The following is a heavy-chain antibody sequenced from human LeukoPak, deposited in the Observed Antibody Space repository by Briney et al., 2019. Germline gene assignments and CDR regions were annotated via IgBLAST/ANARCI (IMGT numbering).Heavy chain of an antibody. Sequence: SETLSLTCAVYGGSFSGYYWSWIRQPPGKGLEWIGEINHSGSTNYNPSLKSRVTISVDTSKNQFSLKLSSVTAADTAVYYCARGSDIVVVPAALRNWSDPWGQGTLVTVSS. J-gene: IGHJ5*02. V-gene: IGHV4-34*01. CDR2: INHSGST. CDR1: GGSFSGYY. CDR3: ARGSDIVVVPAALRNWSDP. D-gene: IGHD2-2*01.